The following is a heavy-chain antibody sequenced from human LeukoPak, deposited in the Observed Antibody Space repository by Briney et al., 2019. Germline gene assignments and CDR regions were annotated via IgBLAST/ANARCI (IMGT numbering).Heavy chain of an antibody. CDR2: ISGSSSYI. J-gene: IGHJ3*02. CDR1: GFTFSSYS. V-gene: IGHV3-21*01. CDR3: ARDLRALDAFDI. Sequence: PGGSLRLSCAASGFTFSSYSMNWVRQAPGKGLEWVSSISGSSSYIYYADSVKGRFTISRDNAKNSLYLQMNSLRAEDTAVYYCARDLRALDAFDIWGQGTMVTVSS.